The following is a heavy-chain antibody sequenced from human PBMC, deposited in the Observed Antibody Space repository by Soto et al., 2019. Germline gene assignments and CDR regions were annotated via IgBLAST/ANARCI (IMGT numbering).Heavy chain of an antibody. CDR3: ARKTPPGYISSSHVDY. J-gene: IGHJ4*02. V-gene: IGHV5-51*01. CDR1: GYSFTKYW. CDR2: IYPGDSDT. D-gene: IGHD6-13*01. Sequence: GESLKISCKGSGYSFTKYWIGWVRQKPGKGLEWMGIIYPGDSDTRYSPSFQGQVTFSADKSINTVYLQWSSLQASDTAIYFCARKTPPGYISSSHVDYWGQGTQVTVSS.